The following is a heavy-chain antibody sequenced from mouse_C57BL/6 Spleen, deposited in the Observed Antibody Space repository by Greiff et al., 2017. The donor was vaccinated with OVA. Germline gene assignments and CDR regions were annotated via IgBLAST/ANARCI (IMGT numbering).Heavy chain of an antibody. CDR3: ARAYGSSRDY. Sequence: QVQLQQPGAELVRPGSSVKLSCKASGYTFTSYWMDWVKQRPGQGLEWIGNIYPSDSETHYNQKFKDKATLTVDKSSSTAYMQLSSLTSEDSAVYYCARAYGSSRDYWGQGTTLTVSS. V-gene: IGHV1-61*01. J-gene: IGHJ2*01. CDR1: GYTFTSYW. CDR2: IYPSDSET. D-gene: IGHD1-1*01.